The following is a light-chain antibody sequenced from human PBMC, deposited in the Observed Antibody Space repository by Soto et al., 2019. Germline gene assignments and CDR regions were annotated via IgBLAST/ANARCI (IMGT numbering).Light chain of an antibody. V-gene: IGLV2-14*01. CDR1: FSDIGGYNY. Sequence: QSVLTQPASVSGSPGQSITISCTGTFSDIGGYNYVSWYQQHPGKAPKLMIYDDNNRPSGVSNRFSGSKSGNTAYLTISGLQADDEADYYCSSYRSSSPYVFGTGTKVTVL. J-gene: IGLJ1*01. CDR2: DDN. CDR3: SSYRSSSPYV.